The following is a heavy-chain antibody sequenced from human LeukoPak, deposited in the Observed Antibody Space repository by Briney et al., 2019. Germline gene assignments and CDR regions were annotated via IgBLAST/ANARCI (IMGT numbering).Heavy chain of an antibody. Sequence: PGGSLRLSCAASGFTFSSYSMNWVRQAPGKGLEWVSYISSSSSAIYYADSVKGRFTISRDNAKNSLYLQMNSLRAEDTAVYYCARYVGTYRDFWGQGTLVTVS. CDR1: GFTFSSYS. V-gene: IGHV3-48*04. J-gene: IGHJ4*02. CDR2: ISSSSSAI. CDR3: ARYVGTYRDF. D-gene: IGHD1-26*01.